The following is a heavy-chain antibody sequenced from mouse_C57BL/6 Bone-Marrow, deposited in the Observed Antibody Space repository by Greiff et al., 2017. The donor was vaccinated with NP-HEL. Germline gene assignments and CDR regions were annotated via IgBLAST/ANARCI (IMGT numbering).Heavy chain of an antibody. J-gene: IGHJ4*01. D-gene: IGHD2-5*01. CDR2: IDPSDSYT. CDR1: GYTFTSYW. CDR3: ARTPTIVTYYYAMDY. Sequence: QVHVKQPGAELVKPGASVKLSCKASGYTFTSYWMQWVKQRPGQGLEWIGEIDPSDSYTNYNQKFKGKATLTVDTSSSTAYMQLSSLTSEDSAVYYCARTPTIVTYYYAMDYWGQGTSVTVSS. V-gene: IGHV1-50*01.